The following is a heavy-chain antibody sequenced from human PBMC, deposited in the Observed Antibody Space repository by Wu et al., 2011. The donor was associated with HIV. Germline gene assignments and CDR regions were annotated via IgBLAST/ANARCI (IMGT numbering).Heavy chain of an antibody. CDR2: ISAYNGNT. D-gene: IGHD6-13*01. CDR3: ARSLAAAGRDTHGMDV. CDR1: GYTFTSYG. Sequence: QVQLVQSGAEVKKPGASVKVSCKASGYTFTSYGISWVRQAPGQGLEWMGWISAYNGNTNYAQKLQGRVTMTTDTSTSTAYMELRSLRSEDTAVYYCARSLAAAGRDTHGMDVWGQGTTVTVSS. V-gene: IGHV1-18*01. J-gene: IGHJ6*02.